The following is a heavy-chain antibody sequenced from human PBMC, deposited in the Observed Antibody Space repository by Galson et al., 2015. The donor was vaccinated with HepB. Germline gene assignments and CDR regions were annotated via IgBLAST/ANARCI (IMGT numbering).Heavy chain of an antibody. Sequence: SLRLSCAASGFTFSSYAMSWVRQAPGKGLEWVSAISGSGGSTYYADSVKGRFTISRDNSKNTLYLQMNSLRAGDTAVYYCAKGAHYYDSSGYSDYFDYWGQGTLVTVSS. D-gene: IGHD3-22*01. CDR1: GFTFSSYA. CDR3: AKGAHYYDSSGYSDYFDY. CDR2: ISGSGGST. V-gene: IGHV3-23*01. J-gene: IGHJ4*02.